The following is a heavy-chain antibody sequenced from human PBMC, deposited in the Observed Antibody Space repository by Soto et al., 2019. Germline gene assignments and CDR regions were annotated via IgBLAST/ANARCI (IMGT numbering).Heavy chain of an antibody. CDR3: AKDMRTTVASPEYFQH. J-gene: IGHJ1*01. CDR1: GFTFGNYA. V-gene: IGHV3-23*01. Sequence: EVQLLESGGGLVQPGGSLRLSCAASGFTFGNYAMSWVRQAQGKGLEWVSAINSGSDVTYYADSLKGRFTISRDNSQKTLYLHMDSLRAEDTAVYYCAKDMRTTVASPEYFQHWGQGALVTVSS. CDR2: INSGSDVT. D-gene: IGHD4-17*01.